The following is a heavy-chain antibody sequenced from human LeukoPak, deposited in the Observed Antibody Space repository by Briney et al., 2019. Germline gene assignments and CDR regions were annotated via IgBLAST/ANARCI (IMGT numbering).Heavy chain of an antibody. Sequence: SETLSLTCTVSGGSISSGSYYWSWIRQPAGKGLEWIGRIYTSGSTNYNPSLKSRVTISVDTSKNQFSLKLSSVTAADTAVYYCARSSTSYYGTYYYFDYWGQGTLVTVSS. J-gene: IGHJ4*02. CDR2: IYTSGST. D-gene: IGHD2-2*01. CDR1: GGSISSGSYY. CDR3: ARSSTSYYGTYYYFDY. V-gene: IGHV4-61*02.